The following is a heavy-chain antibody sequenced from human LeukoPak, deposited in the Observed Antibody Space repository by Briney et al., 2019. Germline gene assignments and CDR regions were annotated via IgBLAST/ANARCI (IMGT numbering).Heavy chain of an antibody. CDR3: ARENPGTIFGVVQYGMDV. CDR2: ISSSGSTI. CDR1: GFTFSSYE. D-gene: IGHD3-3*01. V-gene: IGHV3-48*03. Sequence: GGSLRLSCAASGFTFSSYEMNWVRQAPGKGLEWASYISSSGSTIYYADSVKGRFTISRDNAKNSLYLQMDSLRAEDTAVYYCARENPGTIFGVVQYGMDVWGQGTTVTVSS. J-gene: IGHJ6*02.